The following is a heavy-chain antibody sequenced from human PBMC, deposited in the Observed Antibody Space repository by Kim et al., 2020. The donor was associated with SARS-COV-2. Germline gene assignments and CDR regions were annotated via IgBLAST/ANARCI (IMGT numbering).Heavy chain of an antibody. CDR3: ARVIPVAGSRGYFDS. Sequence: GGSLRLSCAASGFTFSNYAMHWVRQAPGKGLEYVSAISVYGGNTYYADSVKGRFIVSRDNSKNTLHLQMGSLRVEDMAIYYCARVIPVAGSRGYFDSWG. J-gene: IGHJ4*01. CDR2: ISVYGGNT. D-gene: IGHD6-19*01. V-gene: IGHV3-64*02. CDR1: GFTFSNYA.